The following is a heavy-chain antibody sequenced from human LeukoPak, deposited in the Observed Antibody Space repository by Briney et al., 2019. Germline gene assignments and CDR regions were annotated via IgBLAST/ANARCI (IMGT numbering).Heavy chain of an antibody. CDR1: GYTFTSYD. J-gene: IGHJ4*02. CDR2: MNPNSGNT. D-gene: IGHD1-26*01. V-gene: IGHV1-8*01. Sequence: GASVKVSCKASGYTFTSYDINWVRQATGQGLEWMGWMNPNSGNTGYAQKFQGRVTMTRNTSISTAYMELSSLGSEGAAVYNCARVGGGYSGSYYFDYWGQGTLVTVSS. CDR3: ARVGGGYSGSYYFDY.